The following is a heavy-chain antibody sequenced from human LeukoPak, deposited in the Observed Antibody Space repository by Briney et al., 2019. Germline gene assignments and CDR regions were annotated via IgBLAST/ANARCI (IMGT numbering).Heavy chain of an antibody. Sequence: GGSLRLSCAASGFTFDDYAMHWVRQAPGKGLEWVSGIRWNSGNIGYADSVKGRFTISRDNAKNSLYLQMNSLRVEDTAVYYCTRSLDEWGQGTLVTVSS. J-gene: IGHJ4*02. CDR3: TRSLDE. V-gene: IGHV3-9*01. CDR1: GFTFDDYA. D-gene: IGHD3-16*01. CDR2: IRWNSGNI.